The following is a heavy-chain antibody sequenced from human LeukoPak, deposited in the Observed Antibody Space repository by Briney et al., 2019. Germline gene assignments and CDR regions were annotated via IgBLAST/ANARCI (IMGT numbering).Heavy chain of an antibody. Sequence: GGSLRLSCAASGFTVSSNYMSWVRQAPGKGLEWVSVIYSGGSTYYADSVKGRFTISRDNSKNTLYLQMNSLRAEDTAVYCCARVGGGYSSSWLDYWGQGTLVTVSS. CDR1: GFTVSSNY. D-gene: IGHD6-13*01. CDR3: ARVGGGYSSSWLDY. CDR2: IYSGGST. J-gene: IGHJ4*02. V-gene: IGHV3-53*01.